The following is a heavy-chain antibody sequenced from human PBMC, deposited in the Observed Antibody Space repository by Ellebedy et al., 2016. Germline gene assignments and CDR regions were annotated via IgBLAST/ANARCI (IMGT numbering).Heavy chain of an antibody. CDR1: GYTFTSYY. J-gene: IGHJ4*02. D-gene: IGHD3-3*01. CDR2: INPSGGST. CDR3: ATVTGSRRVWSGYYTYYFDY. V-gene: IGHV1-46*01. Sequence: ASVKVSXKASGYTFTSYYMHWVRQAPGQGLEWMGIINPSGGSTSYAQKFQGRVTMTEDTSTDTAYMELSSLRSEDTAVYYCATVTGSRRVWSGYYTYYFDYWGQGTLVTVSS.